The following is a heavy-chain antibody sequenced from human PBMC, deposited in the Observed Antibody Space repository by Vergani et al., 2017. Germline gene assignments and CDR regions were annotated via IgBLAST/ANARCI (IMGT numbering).Heavy chain of an antibody. CDR2: INHSGNT. CDR3: ARVQELYDFWSGYRVRYYYYMDV. D-gene: IGHD3-3*01. V-gene: IGHV4-34*01. Sequence: QVQLQQWGAGLLRPSETLSLTCAVYGGSFSGYYWSWIRQPPGKGLEWIGEINHSGNTNYNPSLKSRVTISVDTSKNQFSLKLSSVTAADTAVYYCARVQELYDFWSGYRVRYYYYMDVWGKGTTVTVSS. CDR1: GGSFSGYY. J-gene: IGHJ6*03.